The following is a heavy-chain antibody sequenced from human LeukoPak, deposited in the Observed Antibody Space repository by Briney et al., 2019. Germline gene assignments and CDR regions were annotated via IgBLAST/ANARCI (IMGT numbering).Heavy chain of an antibody. J-gene: IGHJ4*02. D-gene: IGHD6-19*01. Sequence: SETLSLTCTVSGGSISSYYWSWIRQPPGKGLEWIGYIYYSGSTNYNPSLKSRVTISVDTSKNQFSLKLSSVTAADTAVYYCARHPRAYSSGWYIEYYFDYWGQGTLVTVSS. CDR1: GGSISSYY. V-gene: IGHV4-59*01. CDR2: IYYSGST. CDR3: ARHPRAYSSGWYIEYYFDY.